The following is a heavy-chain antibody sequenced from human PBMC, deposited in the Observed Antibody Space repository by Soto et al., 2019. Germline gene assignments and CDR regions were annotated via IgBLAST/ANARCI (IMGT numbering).Heavy chain of an antibody. V-gene: IGHV3-64D*06. Sequence: PGGSLRLSCSVFGFTFSSYAMHWVRQAPGKGLQYVSSISSNGVSTYYADSVKGRFTISRDNSKNTLYLQMSSLRVEDTAVYYCVKDRYVDYWSQGTLVTVSS. CDR2: ISSNGVST. J-gene: IGHJ4*02. CDR3: VKDRYVDY. CDR1: GFTFSSYA.